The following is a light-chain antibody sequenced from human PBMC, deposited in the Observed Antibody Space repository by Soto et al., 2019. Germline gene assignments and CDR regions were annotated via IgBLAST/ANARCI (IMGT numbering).Light chain of an antibody. CDR3: QAWDSSTDVV. J-gene: IGLJ2*01. CDR1: KLGDKY. V-gene: IGLV3-1*01. CDR2: QHS. Sequence: SYELTQPPSVSVSPGQTASIPCSGDKLGDKYTCWYQQKPGKSPVLVSYQHSQRPSGIPERFSGSNSGNTATLTISGTQAMDEADYYCQAWDSSTDVVFGGGTKVTVL.